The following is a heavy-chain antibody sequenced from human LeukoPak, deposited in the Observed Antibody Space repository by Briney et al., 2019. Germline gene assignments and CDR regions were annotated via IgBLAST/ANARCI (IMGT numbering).Heavy chain of an antibody. Sequence: SVKVSCKASGGTFSSYAISWVRQAPGQGLEWMGGIIPIFGTANYAQKFQGRVTITADKSTSTAYMELSSLRSEDTAVYYCEVAGSVPYYFDFWGQGTLVTVSS. CDR2: IIPIFGTA. CDR3: EVAGSVPYYFDF. D-gene: IGHD6-19*01. V-gene: IGHV1-69*06. J-gene: IGHJ4*02. CDR1: GGTFSSYA.